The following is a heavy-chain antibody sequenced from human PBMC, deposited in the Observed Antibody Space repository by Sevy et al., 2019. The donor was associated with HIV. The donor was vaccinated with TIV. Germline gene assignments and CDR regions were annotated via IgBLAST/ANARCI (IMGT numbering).Heavy chain of an antibody. CDR2: IRSKDYGGAT. Sequence: GGSLRLSCTGSGFTFGDYAMSWFRQAPGMGLEWVGFIRSKDYGGATEYAASVKGRFTISRDDSKSIADLQMNSLKTEDTAVYYCTRGYYYDSSGYSDYLGHGTLVTVSS. J-gene: IGHJ4*01. CDR3: TRGYYYDSSGYSDY. D-gene: IGHD3-22*01. CDR1: GFTFGDYA. V-gene: IGHV3-49*03.